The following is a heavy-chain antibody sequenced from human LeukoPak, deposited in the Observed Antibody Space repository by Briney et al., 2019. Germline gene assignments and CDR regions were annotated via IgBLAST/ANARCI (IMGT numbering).Heavy chain of an antibody. V-gene: IGHV3-21*01. CDR1: GFTFSSYS. J-gene: IGHJ6*02. CDR2: ISSSSSYI. D-gene: IGHD2-2*01. Sequence: GGSLRLSCAASGFTFSSYSMNWVRQAPGKGLEWVSSISSSSSYIYYADSVKGRFTISRDNAKNSLYLQMNSLRAEGTAVYYCARGGWEVPAAPSFYYYGMDVWGQGTTVTVSS. CDR3: ARGGWEVPAAPSFYYYGMDV.